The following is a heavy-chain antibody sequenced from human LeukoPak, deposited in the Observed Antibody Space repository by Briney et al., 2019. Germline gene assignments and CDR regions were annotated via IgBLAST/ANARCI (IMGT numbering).Heavy chain of an antibody. CDR3: AKDKLTDYYYYYMDV. CDR1: GFTFSTYS. CDR2: ISWNSGNV. V-gene: IGHV3-9*01. J-gene: IGHJ6*03. Sequence: GGSLRLSCAASGFTFSTYSMHWVRQAPGKGLEWVSSISWNSGNVGYGDSVKGRFTISRDNAKNSLYLQMNSLRAEDTALYYCAKDKLTDYYYYYMDVWGKGTTVTVSS. D-gene: IGHD4-23*01.